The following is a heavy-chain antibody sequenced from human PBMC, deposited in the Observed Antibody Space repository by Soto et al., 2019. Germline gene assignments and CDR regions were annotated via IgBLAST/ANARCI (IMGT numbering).Heavy chain of an antibody. CDR2: ISYDGSNK. Sequence: PGGSLRLSCAASGFTFSSYGMHWVRQAPGKGLEWVAVISYDGSNKYYADSVKGRFTISRDNSKNTLYLQMNSLRAEDTAVYYCAKGPYYYDSSGYFDYWGQGTLVTVSS. V-gene: IGHV3-30*18. CDR3: AKGPYYYDSSGYFDY. J-gene: IGHJ4*02. D-gene: IGHD3-22*01. CDR1: GFTFSSYG.